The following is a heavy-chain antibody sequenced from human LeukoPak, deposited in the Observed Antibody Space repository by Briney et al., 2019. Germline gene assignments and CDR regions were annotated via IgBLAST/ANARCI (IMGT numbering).Heavy chain of an antibody. J-gene: IGHJ4*02. V-gene: IGHV4-4*07. CDR3: ARSDCSRGGCPSFEY. Sequence: PSETLSLTCTVSGGSITTYYWSWIRQPAGKGLEWIGRMYSGSTNYSPSLKSRVTMSVDTSKSQFYLKLTSVTAADTAVYYCARSDCSRGGCPSFEYWGQGLLVTVSP. D-gene: IGHD2-15*01. CDR2: MYSGST. CDR1: GGSITTYY.